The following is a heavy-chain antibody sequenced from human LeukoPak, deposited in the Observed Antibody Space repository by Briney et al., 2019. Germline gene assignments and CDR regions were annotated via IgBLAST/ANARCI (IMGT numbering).Heavy chain of an antibody. CDR3: AGGTTNTKGAFDM. D-gene: IGHD2-8*01. CDR1: GYTFTNYY. V-gene: IGHV1-46*01. J-gene: IGHJ3*02. Sequence: ASVEVSFKASGYTFTNYYIHWVRQAPGQGLEWMGIINPSGSSTSYAQKFQGRVTMTRDTSTSTVYMELSSLRSEDTAVYYCAGGTTNTKGAFDMWGQGTMVTVSS. CDR2: INPSGSST.